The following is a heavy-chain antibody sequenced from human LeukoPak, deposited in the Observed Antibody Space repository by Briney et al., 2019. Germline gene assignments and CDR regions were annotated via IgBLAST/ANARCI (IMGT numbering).Heavy chain of an antibody. CDR2: IHHSGST. Sequence: PSETLSLTCAVHGGSFSGYYWSWIRQPPGKGLEWIGEIHHSGSTNSNPSLKSRVTVSVDTSKNQFSLKLSSVTAADTAVYFCAKNFDLWGRGTLVTVSS. CDR1: GGSFSGYY. J-gene: IGHJ2*01. CDR3: AKNFDL. V-gene: IGHV4-34*01.